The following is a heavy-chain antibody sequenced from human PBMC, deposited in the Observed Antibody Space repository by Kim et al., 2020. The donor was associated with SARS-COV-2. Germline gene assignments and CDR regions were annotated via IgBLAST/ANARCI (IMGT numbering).Heavy chain of an antibody. Sequence: SETLSLTCAVYGGSFSGYYWSWIRQPPGKGLEWIGEINHSGSTNYNPSLKSRVTISVDTSKNQFSLKLSSVTAADTAVYYCARGGGGPVTRVGGATLSWGQGTLVTVSS. CDR3: ARGGGGPVTRVGGATLS. J-gene: IGHJ1*01. D-gene: IGHD3-10*01. CDR2: INHSGST. V-gene: IGHV4-34*01. CDR1: GGSFSGYY.